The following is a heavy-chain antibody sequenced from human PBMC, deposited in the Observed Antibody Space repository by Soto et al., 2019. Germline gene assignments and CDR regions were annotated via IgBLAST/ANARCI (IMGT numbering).Heavy chain of an antibody. CDR3: AREQRYFDWLDYYYGMDV. Sequence: SETLSLTCDVYGGSFSGYIWTWIRQTPGKGLQWIGQINHSGSANYNPSLKSRVTISVHTSNSQFSLELSSVTAADTAVYYCAREQRYFDWLDYYYGMDVWGQGTTVTVSS. J-gene: IGHJ6*02. V-gene: IGHV4-34*01. CDR2: INHSGSA. D-gene: IGHD3-9*01. CDR1: GGSFSGYI.